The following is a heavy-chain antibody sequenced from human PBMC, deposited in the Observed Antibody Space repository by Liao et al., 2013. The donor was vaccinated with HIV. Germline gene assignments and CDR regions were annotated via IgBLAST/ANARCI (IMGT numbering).Heavy chain of an antibody. CDR3: ARESGSGSYPLDY. CDR2: IYYSGST. D-gene: IGHD3-10*01. CDR1: GGSISSSSYY. Sequence: QVQLQESGPGLVRPSETLSLTCTVSGGSISSSSYYWGWIRQPPGKGLEWIGSIYYSGSTYYNPSLKSRVTMSVDTSKNQFSLKLSSVTAADTAVYYCARESGSGSYPLDYWGQGTLVTVSS. V-gene: IGHV4-39*07. J-gene: IGHJ4*02.